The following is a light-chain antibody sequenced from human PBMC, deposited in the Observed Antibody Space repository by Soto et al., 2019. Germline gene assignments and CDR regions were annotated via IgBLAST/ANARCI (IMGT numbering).Light chain of an antibody. CDR1: SSNIGAGYD. J-gene: IGLJ2*01. CDR3: RSYASSLSVV. Sequence: QSVLTQPPSVSGAPGQRVTISCTGSSSNIGAGYDVYWYQQLPGTAPKLLIYGNSNRPSGVPDRFSGSKSGTSASLAITGLQAEDEADYYCRSYASSLSVVFGGGTKLTVL. CDR2: GNS. V-gene: IGLV1-40*01.